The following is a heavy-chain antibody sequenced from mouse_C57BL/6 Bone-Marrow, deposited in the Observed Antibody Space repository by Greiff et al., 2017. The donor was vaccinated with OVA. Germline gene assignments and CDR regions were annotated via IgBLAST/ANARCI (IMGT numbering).Heavy chain of an antibody. CDR3: ATPIYYGYGDSYWYFDV. CDR2: IYPRSGNT. D-gene: IGHD2-2*01. Sequence: VQLVESGAELARPGASVKLSCKASGYTFTSYGISWVKQRTGQGLEWIGEIYPRSGNTYYNEKFKGKATLTADKSSSTAYMELRSLTSEDSAVYFCATPIYYGYGDSYWYFDVWGTGTTVTVSS. CDR1: GYTFTSYG. V-gene: IGHV1-81*01. J-gene: IGHJ1*03.